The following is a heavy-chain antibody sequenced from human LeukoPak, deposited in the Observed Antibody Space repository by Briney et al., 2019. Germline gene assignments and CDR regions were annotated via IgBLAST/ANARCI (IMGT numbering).Heavy chain of an antibody. CDR1: GFTFSSYG. J-gene: IGHJ4*02. V-gene: IGHV3-33*01. Sequence: GGSLRLPCAASGFTFSSYGMHWVRQAPGKGLEWVAVIWYDGSNKYYADSVKGRFTISRDNSKNTLYLQMNSLRAEDTAVYYCARGGVPAAYIDYWGQGTLVTVSS. CDR2: IWYDGSNK. CDR3: ARGGVPAAYIDY. D-gene: IGHD2-2*01.